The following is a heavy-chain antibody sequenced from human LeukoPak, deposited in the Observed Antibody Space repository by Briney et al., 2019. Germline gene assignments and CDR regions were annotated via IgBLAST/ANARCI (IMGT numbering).Heavy chain of an antibody. CDR2: IIPIFGTA. CDR3: AGDRRLDGDPGYMDV. CDR1: GGTFSSYA. V-gene: IGHV1-69*13. D-gene: IGHD4-17*01. J-gene: IGHJ6*04. Sequence: ASVKVSCKASGGTFSSYAINWVRQAPGQGLEWMGGIIPIFGTATYAQTYQGRVTITADESTSTAYMELSSLKSEDTAVYYCAGDRRLDGDPGYMDVWGKGTTVSISS.